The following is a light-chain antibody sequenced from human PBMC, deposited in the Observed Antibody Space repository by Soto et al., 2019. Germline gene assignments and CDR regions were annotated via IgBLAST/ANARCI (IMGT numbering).Light chain of an antibody. J-gene: IGKJ2*01. CDR1: QTIRTR. CDR2: DAS. Sequence: QMTPSPSPLSASLGDRDTITCRASQTIRTRLAWYQQKPGKAPKLLIYDASTLDSGVPSRFSGSGSETDFTLTISGLQPDDVATYYCQQYATFSRAFCEGTKVDIK. V-gene: IGKV1-5*01. CDR3: QQYATFSRA.